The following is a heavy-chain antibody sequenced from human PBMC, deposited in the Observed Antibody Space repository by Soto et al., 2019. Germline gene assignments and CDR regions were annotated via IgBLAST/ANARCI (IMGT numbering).Heavy chain of an antibody. D-gene: IGHD3-22*01. CDR1: GYTFTSYY. CDR2: INPSGGST. J-gene: IGHJ3*02. V-gene: IGHV1-46*01. CDR3: ARDQGDSSGYYPPAFDI. Sequence: ASVKFSCKASGYTFTSYYMHWVRQAPGQGLEWMGIINPSGGSTRYAQKFQGRVTMTRDTSTSTVYMELSSLRSEDTAVYYCARDQGDSSGYYPPAFDIWGQGTMVTVSS.